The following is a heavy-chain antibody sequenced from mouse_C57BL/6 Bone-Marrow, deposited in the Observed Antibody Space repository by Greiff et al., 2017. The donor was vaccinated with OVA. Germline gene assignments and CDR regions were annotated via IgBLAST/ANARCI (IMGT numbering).Heavy chain of an antibody. CDR3: ARSMYYGSSSFGY. CDR2: IYPSSGTN. CDR1: GYTFTSYG. Sequence: QVQLKESGAELARPGASVKLSCKASGYTFTSYGISWVKQRTGQGLEWIGEIYPSSGTNYYNEKLKGKATMTADKSSSTACMVLRSLTSEDSAVYFCARSMYYGSSSFGYWGQGATLTVSS. V-gene: IGHV1-81*01. D-gene: IGHD1-1*01. J-gene: IGHJ2*01.